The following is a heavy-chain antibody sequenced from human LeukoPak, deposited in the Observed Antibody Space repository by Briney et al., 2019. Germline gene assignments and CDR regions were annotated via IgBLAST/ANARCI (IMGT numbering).Heavy chain of an antibody. V-gene: IGHV1-18*01. J-gene: IGHJ4*02. Sequence: ASVKVSCKASGYTFTSYGISWVRQAPGQGLEWMGWISAYNGNTNYAQKLQGRVTMTTDTSTSTAYMELRSLRSDDTAVYYRARAGCSGGSCYSGYWGQGTLVTVSS. CDR1: GYTFTSYG. CDR2: ISAYNGNT. CDR3: ARAGCSGGSCYSGY. D-gene: IGHD2-15*01.